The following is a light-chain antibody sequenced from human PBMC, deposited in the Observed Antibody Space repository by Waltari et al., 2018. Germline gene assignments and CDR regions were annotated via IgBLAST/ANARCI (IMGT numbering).Light chain of an antibody. CDR1: QRLLHSDGKNY. CDR2: LAS. V-gene: IGKV2-28*01. Sequence: VMTQSPFPLLVISGELASISCRSSQRLLHSDGKNYLDWYLQKQGQYTQLLIYLASARTTGVPDRFGGSGSDTDFTLKISRVETKNVYVYYSMQNAHTPLTFNPKTKVDIK. J-gene: IGKJ3*01. CDR3: MQNAHTPLT.